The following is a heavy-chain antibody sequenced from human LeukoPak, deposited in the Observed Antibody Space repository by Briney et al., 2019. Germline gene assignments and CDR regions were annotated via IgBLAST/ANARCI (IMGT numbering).Heavy chain of an antibody. V-gene: IGHV3-23*01. D-gene: IGHD2/OR15-2a*01. CDR1: GFTLSSYA. CDR3: ARDDGSTTVLNWFDP. Sequence: PGGSLRLSCAASGFTLSSYAMSWVRQGPGKGLEWVSAISVSGNTYHADSVKGRFTISRDSSKNTLYLQMNSLRAGDAAVYYCARDDGSTTVLNWFDPWGQGILVTVSS. CDR2: ISVSGNT. J-gene: IGHJ5*02.